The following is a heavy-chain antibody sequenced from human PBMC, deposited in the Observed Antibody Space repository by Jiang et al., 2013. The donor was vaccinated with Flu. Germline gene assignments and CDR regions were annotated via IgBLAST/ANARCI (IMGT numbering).Heavy chain of an antibody. CDR1: GFTFDDYA. D-gene: IGHD5-18*01. CDR3: AKDWLWLEWGPDAFDI. Sequence: EVQLVESGGGLVQPGRSLRLSCAASGFTFDDYAMHWVRQAPGKGLEWVSGISWNSGSIGYADSVKGRFAISRDNAKNSLYLQMNSLRAEDTALYYCAKDWLWLEWGPDAFDIWGQGTMVTVSS. J-gene: IGHJ3*02. CDR2: ISWNSGSI. V-gene: IGHV3-9*01.